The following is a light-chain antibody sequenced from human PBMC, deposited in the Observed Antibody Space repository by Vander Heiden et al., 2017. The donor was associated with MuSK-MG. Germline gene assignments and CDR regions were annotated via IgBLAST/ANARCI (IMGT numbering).Light chain of an antibody. Sequence: DIQMTQLPSTLSECVGDRVTITCRASQSISTWLACYQQKSGTAPKLLVYVVSTLQSGVPSRFSGSGSGTEFTLTISSLQPDDFGTYYFEQDRTYSTFGQGAKVEIK. CDR3: EQDRTYST. CDR1: QSISTW. V-gene: IGKV1-5*01. CDR2: VVS. J-gene: IGKJ1*01.